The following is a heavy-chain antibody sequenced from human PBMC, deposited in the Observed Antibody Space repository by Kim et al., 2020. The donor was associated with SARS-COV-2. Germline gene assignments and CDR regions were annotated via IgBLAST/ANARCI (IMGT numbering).Heavy chain of an antibody. V-gene: IGHV4-59*08. D-gene: IGHD6-19*01. CDR1: GGSISSYY. J-gene: IGHJ4*02. CDR2: IYYSGST. CDR3: ARHRSIAVAGYLIWDY. Sequence: SETLSLTWTVSGGSISSYYWSWIRQPPGKGLEWIGYIYYSGSTNYNPSLKSRVTISVDTSKNQFSLKLSSVTAADTAVYYCARHRSIAVAGYLIWDYWGPGTLVTVSS.